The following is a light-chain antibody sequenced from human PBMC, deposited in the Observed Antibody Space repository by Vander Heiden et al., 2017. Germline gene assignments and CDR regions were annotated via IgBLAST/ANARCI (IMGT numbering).Light chain of an antibody. CDR3: QQYYSYPRT. V-gene: IGKV1-8*01. Sequence: AIRITQSPSSLSAATGGSVTITCRASQGISSYLAWYQQKPGKAPKLLIYAASTLQSGVPSSFSGSGSGTDFTPTISCLQSEDFATYYCQQYYSYPRTFGQGTKLEIK. CDR2: AAS. CDR1: QGISSY. J-gene: IGKJ2*01.